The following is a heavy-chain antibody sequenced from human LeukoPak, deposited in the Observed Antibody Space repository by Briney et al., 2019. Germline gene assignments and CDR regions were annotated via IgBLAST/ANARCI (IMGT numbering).Heavy chain of an antibody. CDR2: IYYSGST. CDR3: ARYGDTIFGYYYYYMDV. D-gene: IGHD3-3*01. J-gene: IGHJ6*03. V-gene: IGHV4-59*01. Sequence: SETLSLTCTVPGGSISSYYWSWIRQPPGKGLEWIGYIYYSGSTNYNPSLKSRVTISVDTSKNQFSLKLSSVTAADTAVYYCARYGDTIFGYYYYYMDVWGKGTTVTVSS. CDR1: GGSISSYY.